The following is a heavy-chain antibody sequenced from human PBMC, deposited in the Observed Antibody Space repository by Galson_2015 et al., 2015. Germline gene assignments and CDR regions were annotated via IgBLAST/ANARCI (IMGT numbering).Heavy chain of an antibody. CDR3: ATGRITISGVGPRTDAFDI. J-gene: IGHJ3*02. V-gene: IGHV1-24*01. Sequence: GLEWMGGFDPEDGETIYAQKFQGRVTMTEDTSTDTAYMELSSLRSEDTAVYYCATGRITISGVGPRTDAFDIWGQGTMVTVSS. D-gene: IGHD3-3*01. CDR2: FDPEDGET.